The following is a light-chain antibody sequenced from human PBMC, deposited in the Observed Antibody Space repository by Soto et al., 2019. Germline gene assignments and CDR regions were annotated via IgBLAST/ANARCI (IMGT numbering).Light chain of an antibody. CDR1: QSVSSNF. CDR2: DAS. Sequence: EIVLTQSPGTLSLSPGARGTLSCRASQSVSSNFLAWYQQKPGQAPRLLIFDASTRATGIPDRFTGRGSGTDFTLTISRLEPDDFAVYYCQFYGDPPKTFGQGTNVEIK. CDR3: QFYGDPPKT. V-gene: IGKV3-20*01. J-gene: IGKJ1*01.